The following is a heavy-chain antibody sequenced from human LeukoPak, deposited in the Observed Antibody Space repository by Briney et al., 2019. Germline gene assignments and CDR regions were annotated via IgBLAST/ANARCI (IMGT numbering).Heavy chain of an antibody. CDR2: IYYSGST. J-gene: IGHJ4*02. CDR3: ARFSSSSSYFDY. V-gene: IGHV4-39*01. CDR1: GGSISSSSYY. Sequence: PSETLSLTCTVSGGSISSSSYYWGWIRQPPGKGLEWIGSIYYSGSTYYHPSLKSRVTKSVDTSKNQFSLKLSSVTAADTAVYYCARFSSSSSYFDYWGQGTLVTVSS. D-gene: IGHD6-13*01.